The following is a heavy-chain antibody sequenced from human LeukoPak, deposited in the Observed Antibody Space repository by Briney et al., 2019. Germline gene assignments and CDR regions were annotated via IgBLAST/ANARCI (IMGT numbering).Heavy chain of an antibody. Sequence: GGSLRLSCAASGFTFDDYAMHWVRQAPGKGLEWVSGISWNSGSIGYADSVKGRFTISRDNAKNSLYLQMNSLRAEDTAVYYCAKDIFHVAGNYFDYWGQGTLVTVSS. J-gene: IGHJ4*02. CDR2: ISWNSGSI. CDR1: GFTFDDYA. D-gene: IGHD6-19*01. V-gene: IGHV3-9*01. CDR3: AKDIFHVAGNYFDY.